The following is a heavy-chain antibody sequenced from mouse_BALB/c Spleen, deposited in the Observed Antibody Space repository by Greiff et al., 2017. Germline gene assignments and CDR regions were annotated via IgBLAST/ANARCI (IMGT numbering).Heavy chain of an antibody. D-gene: IGHD1-1*01. V-gene: IGHV1-7*01. J-gene: IGHJ2*01. CDR1: GYTFTSYW. CDR3: ARCAYGSSYEYCFDY. Sequence: QVQLQQSGAELAKPGASVKMSCKASGYTFTSYWMHWVKQRPGQGLEWIGYINPSTGYTEYNQKFKDKATLTADKSSSTAYMQLSSLTSEDSAVYYCARCAYGSSYEYCFDYWGQGTTLTVSS. CDR2: INPSTGYT.